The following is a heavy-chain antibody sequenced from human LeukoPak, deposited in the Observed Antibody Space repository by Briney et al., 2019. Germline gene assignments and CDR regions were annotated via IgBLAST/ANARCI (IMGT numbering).Heavy chain of an antibody. CDR3: ARDWDVVVPAAVAFDY. V-gene: IGHV3-21*01. J-gene: IGHJ4*02. Sequence: GGSLRLSCAASGFTFSSYSMNWVRQAPGKGLEWVSSISSSSSYIYYADSVKGRFTISRDNAKNSLYLQMNSLRAEDTAVYYCARDWDVVVPAAVAFDYWGQGTLVTVPS. CDR1: GFTFSSYS. CDR2: ISSSSSYI. D-gene: IGHD2-2*01.